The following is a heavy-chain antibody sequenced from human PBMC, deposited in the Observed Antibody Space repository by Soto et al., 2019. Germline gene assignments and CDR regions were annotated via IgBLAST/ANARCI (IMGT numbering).Heavy chain of an antibody. CDR2: ISGSGGST. Sequence: PGGSLRLSCAASGFTFSSYAMSWVRQAPGKGLEWVSAISGSGGSTYYADSVKGRFTISRDNSKNTLYLQMNSLRAEDTAVYYCAKDLRPFGGTIFGVVFDYWGQGTLVTVSS. D-gene: IGHD3-3*01. CDR3: AKDLRPFGGTIFGVVFDY. J-gene: IGHJ4*02. V-gene: IGHV3-23*01. CDR1: GFTFSSYA.